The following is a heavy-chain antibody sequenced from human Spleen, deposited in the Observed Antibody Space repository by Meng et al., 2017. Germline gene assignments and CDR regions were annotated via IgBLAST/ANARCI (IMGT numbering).Heavy chain of an antibody. CDR1: EYIFSGYD. J-gene: IGHJ4*02. D-gene: IGHD6-13*01. V-gene: IGHV1-8*03. CDR2: MNPYKGYR. CDR3: VRDEDISAAGKLFGDY. Sequence: VHVVKWRMVEKRPGATMQCSLKASEYIFSGYDINWVRQATGQGLEWMGWMNPYKGYRGYAQRFQGRISITRNTSIGTAYMELSSLRLDDTAVFYCVRDEDISAAGKLFGDYWGRGTLVTVSS.